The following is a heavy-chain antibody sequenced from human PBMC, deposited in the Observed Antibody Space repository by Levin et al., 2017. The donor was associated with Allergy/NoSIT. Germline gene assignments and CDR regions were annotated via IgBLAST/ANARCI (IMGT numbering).Heavy chain of an antibody. V-gene: IGHV4-59*01. D-gene: IGHD6-6*01. Sequence: SETLSLTCTASGGSISSYYWSWIRQPPGKGLEWIAHIYHSGSTNYNPSLKSRVNISIDTSKNQFSLRLSSVTAADTAVYYCARDRHYTSSSSLLYYYGLDVWGQGTTVIVSS. CDR2: IYHSGST. CDR3: ARDRHYTSSSSLLYYYGLDV. CDR1: GGSISSYY. J-gene: IGHJ6*02.